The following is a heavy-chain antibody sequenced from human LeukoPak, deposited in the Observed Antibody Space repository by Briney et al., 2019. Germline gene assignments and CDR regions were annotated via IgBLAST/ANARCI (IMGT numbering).Heavy chain of an antibody. Sequence: SETLSLTCTVSGGSISSYYWSWIRQPPGKGLEWIGYIYYSGSTYYNPSLKSRVTISVDTSKNQFSLKLSSVTAADTAVYYCARHAVTSDYWGQGTLVTVSS. V-gene: IGHV4-59*08. CDR2: IYYSGST. J-gene: IGHJ4*02. CDR3: ARHAVTSDY. CDR1: GGSISSYY. D-gene: IGHD4-4*01.